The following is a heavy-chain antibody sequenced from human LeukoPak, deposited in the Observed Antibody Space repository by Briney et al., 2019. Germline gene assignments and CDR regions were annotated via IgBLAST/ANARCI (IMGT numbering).Heavy chain of an antibody. CDR1: DYTFTNYG. V-gene: IGHV1-69*13. CDR3: ATRIAAAGTDPYAFDI. D-gene: IGHD6-13*01. Sequence: SVKVSCKASDYTFTNYGISWVRQAPGQGLEWMGGIIPIFGTANYAQKFQGRVTITADESTSTAYMELSSLRSEDTAVYYCATRIAAAGTDPYAFDIWGQGTMVTVSS. CDR2: IIPIFGTA. J-gene: IGHJ3*02.